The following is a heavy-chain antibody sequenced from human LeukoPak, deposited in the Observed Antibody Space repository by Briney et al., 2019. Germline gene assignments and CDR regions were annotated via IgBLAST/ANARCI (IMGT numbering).Heavy chain of an antibody. CDR2: ISFDGRDK. CDR3: ARDGTPLYSTGWVYMDV. Sequence: GGSLRLSCEASGFTLNSYIMHWVRQAPGKGLEWVALISFDGRDKQYADSVKGRFTISKDNSKNTLYLQMNSLRGEDTAVYYCARDGTPLYSTGWVYMDVWGRGTTVTISS. V-gene: IGHV3-30*04. J-gene: IGHJ6*03. D-gene: IGHD6-25*01. CDR1: GFTLNSYI.